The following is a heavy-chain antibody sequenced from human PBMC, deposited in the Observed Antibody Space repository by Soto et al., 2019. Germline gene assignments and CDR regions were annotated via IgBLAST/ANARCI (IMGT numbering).Heavy chain of an antibody. V-gene: IGHV4-59*08. D-gene: IGHD3-16*01. CDR1: GGSISSYY. Sequence: SETLSLTCTVSGGSISSYYWSWIRQPPGKGLEWIGYTYNSGGTIYNPSLKSRVTISEDTSKNQFSLKLSSVTAADTAVYYCAGHYGRQYDYNYMDVWGKGTXVTVSS. J-gene: IGHJ6*03. CDR2: TYNSGGT. CDR3: AGHYGRQYDYNYMDV.